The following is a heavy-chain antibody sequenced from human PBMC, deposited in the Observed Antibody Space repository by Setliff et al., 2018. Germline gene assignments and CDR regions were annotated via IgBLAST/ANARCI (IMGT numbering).Heavy chain of an antibody. V-gene: IGHV3-9*01. D-gene: IGHD3-10*01. Sequence: GGSLRLSCVASGFTFDDYTMHWVRQAPGKGLEWVSGVSWNSGNKGYADSVKGRFTISRDKSKNTLYLHLSSLRVEDTATYYCARDRGGTNPWFDFWGQGTQVTVSP. J-gene: IGHJ5*01. CDR3: ARDRGGTNPWFDF. CDR1: GFTFDDYT. CDR2: VSWNSGNK.